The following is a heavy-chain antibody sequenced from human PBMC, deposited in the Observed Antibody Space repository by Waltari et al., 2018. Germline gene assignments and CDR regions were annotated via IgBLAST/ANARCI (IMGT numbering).Heavy chain of an antibody. CDR3: ARGYSGYDPGYYYYYYYMDV. J-gene: IGHJ6*03. V-gene: IGHV4-4*07. CDR2: IYTSGST. D-gene: IGHD5-12*01. CDR1: GGSISSYY. Sequence: QVQLQESGPGLVKPSETLSLTCTVSGGSISSYYWSWIRQPAGKGLEWIGRIYTSGSTNYNPSLKSRVTMSVDTSKNQFSLKLSSVTAADTAVYYCARGYSGYDPGYYYYYYYMDVWGKGTTVTISS.